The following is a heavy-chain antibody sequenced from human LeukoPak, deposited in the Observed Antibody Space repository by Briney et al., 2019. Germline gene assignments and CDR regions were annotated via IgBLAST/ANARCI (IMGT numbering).Heavy chain of an antibody. V-gene: IGHV3-23*01. CDR3: AKASWVSSADAVL. CDR2: LRGDGET. D-gene: IGHD6-19*01. Sequence: GGSLRLSCAASGFTFKNYAMSWVRQAPARGLEWVASLRGDGETFYADSVRGRFTLSRDDSRNSVYLHLNNLRVGDTAIYYCAKASWVSSADAVLWGQGTVVTVS. CDR1: GFTFKNYA. J-gene: IGHJ4*02.